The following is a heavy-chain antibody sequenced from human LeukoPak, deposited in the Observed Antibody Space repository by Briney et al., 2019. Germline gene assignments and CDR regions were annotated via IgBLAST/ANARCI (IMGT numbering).Heavy chain of an antibody. CDR2: IYYSGST. V-gene: IGHV4-31*03. CDR3: ARRNFESHYYDSSGRVSSDI. J-gene: IGHJ3*02. CDR1: GGSISSSSYY. Sequence: SETLSLTCTVSGGSISSSSYYWGWIRQPPGKGLEWIGYIYYSGSTYYNPSLKSRVTISVDTSKNQFSLKLSSVTAADTAVYYCARRNFESHYYDSSGRVSSDIWGQGTMVTVSS. D-gene: IGHD3-22*01.